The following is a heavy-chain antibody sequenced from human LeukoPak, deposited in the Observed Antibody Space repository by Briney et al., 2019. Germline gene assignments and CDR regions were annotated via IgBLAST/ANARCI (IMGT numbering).Heavy chain of an antibody. Sequence: SETLSLTCTVSSGSIISDNYYWSWVRQPAGKGLEWIGRIYTSGSTSYNPSFKSRVSTSVDTSKNQFSLKMTSVAAADTAVYYWCKGYCSSSRCPNWPGPLGQGILVTVSS. J-gene: IGHJ5*01. CDR2: IYTSGST. D-gene: IGHD2-2*01. CDR3: CKGYCSSSRCPNWPGP. CDR1: SGSIISDNYY. V-gene: IGHV4-61*02.